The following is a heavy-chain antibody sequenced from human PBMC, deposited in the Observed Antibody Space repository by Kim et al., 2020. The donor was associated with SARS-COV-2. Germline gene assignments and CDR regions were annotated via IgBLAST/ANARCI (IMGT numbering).Heavy chain of an antibody. D-gene: IGHD1-26*01. Sequence: GGSLRLSCAASGFTFSSYGMHWVRQAPGKGLEWVAVIWYDGSNKYYADSVKGRFTISRDNSKNTLYLQMNSLRAEDTAVYYCARDIVDNYYYYMDVWGKGATVTGSS. CDR2: IWYDGSNK. CDR3: ARDIVDNYYYYMDV. V-gene: IGHV3-33*01. J-gene: IGHJ6*03. CDR1: GFTFSSYG.